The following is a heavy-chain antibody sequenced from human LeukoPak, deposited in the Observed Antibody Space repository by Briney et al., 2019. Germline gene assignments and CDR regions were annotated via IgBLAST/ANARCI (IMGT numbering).Heavy chain of an antibody. CDR1: GFNFGSDA. Sequence: PGGSLRLSCTASGFNFGSDAMHWVRQAPGKGLEWVAFIWYDGSNDHYADSVKGRFTISRDNSKNTVCLQMNSLRVEDTAVCYCARDPSGSGWSLNNWGQGTLVTVSS. J-gene: IGHJ4*02. CDR3: ARDPSGSGWSLNN. D-gene: IGHD6-19*01. V-gene: IGHV3-33*01. CDR2: IWYDGSND.